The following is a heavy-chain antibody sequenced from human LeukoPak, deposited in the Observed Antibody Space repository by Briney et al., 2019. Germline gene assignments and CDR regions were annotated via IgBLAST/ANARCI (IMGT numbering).Heavy chain of an antibody. CDR2: ISAYNGNT. J-gene: IGHJ4*02. D-gene: IGHD6-19*01. Sequence: AASVKVSRKASGYTFTRYGISWVRQAPGQGLAWMGWISAYNGNTNYAQNLQGRVTMTTDTSTSTAYMELRSLRSDDTAVYYCARGRDRIAVAGTPYFDYWGQGTLVTVSS. CDR3: ARGRDRIAVAGTPYFDY. V-gene: IGHV1-18*01. CDR1: GYTFTRYG.